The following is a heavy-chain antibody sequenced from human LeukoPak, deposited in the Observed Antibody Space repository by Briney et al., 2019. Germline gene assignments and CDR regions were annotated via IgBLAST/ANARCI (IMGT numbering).Heavy chain of an antibody. V-gene: IGHV4-59*01. CDR2: IYYNGNT. J-gene: IGHJ6*02. CDR3: ARGRSNYYGMDV. D-gene: IGHD1-26*01. Sequence: SETLSLTCSVSDGSINSYYWNWIRRPPGKGLEWIGYIYYNGNTNYSPSLKSRVTMSVDTSKNLFSLKVSSVTAADTAVYYCARGRSNYYGMDVWGQGTTVTVSS. CDR1: DGSINSYY.